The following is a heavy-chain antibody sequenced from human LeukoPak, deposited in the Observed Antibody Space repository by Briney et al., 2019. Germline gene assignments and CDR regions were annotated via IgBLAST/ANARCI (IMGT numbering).Heavy chain of an antibody. V-gene: IGHV4-61*02. CDR2: IYTSGST. D-gene: IGHD1-26*01. CDR1: GGSISSGTHY. J-gene: IGHJ5*02. Sequence: RPSETLSLTCTVSGGSISSGTHYWSWIRQPAGKGLEGIGRIYTSGSTDYNPSLKNRVTISLDTSKNQFSLKLSSVTAADTAVYYCARDSYITKWELIYWFDPWGQGTLVTVSS. CDR3: ARDSYITKWELIYWFDP.